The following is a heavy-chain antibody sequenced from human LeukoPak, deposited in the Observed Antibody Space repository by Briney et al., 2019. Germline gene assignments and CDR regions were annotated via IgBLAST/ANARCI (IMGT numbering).Heavy chain of an antibody. J-gene: IGHJ4*02. CDR2: ISYDGSNK. CDR3: AKDKESSSWYFDY. V-gene: IGHV3-30*18. Sequence: PGRSLRLSCAASGFTFSSYGMHWVRQAPGKGLESVAVISYDGSNKYYADSVKGRFTISRDNSKNTLYLQMNSLRAEDTAVYYCAKDKESSSWYFDYWGQGTLVTVSS. D-gene: IGHD6-13*01. CDR1: GFTFSSYG.